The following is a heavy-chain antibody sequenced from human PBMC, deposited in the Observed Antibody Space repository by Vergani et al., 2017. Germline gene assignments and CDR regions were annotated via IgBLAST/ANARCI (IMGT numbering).Heavy chain of an antibody. Sequence: QVQLQQWGAGLLKPSETLSLTCAVYGGSFSGYYWSWIRQPPGKGLEWIGEINHSGSTNYNPSLKSRVTISVDTPKNQFSLKLSSVTAADTAVYYCARAKVPMVRGVTISTVYYGMDVWGQGTTVTVSS. D-gene: IGHD3-10*01. CDR2: INHSGST. CDR3: ARAKVPMVRGVTISTVYYGMDV. J-gene: IGHJ6*02. CDR1: GGSFSGYY. V-gene: IGHV4-34*01.